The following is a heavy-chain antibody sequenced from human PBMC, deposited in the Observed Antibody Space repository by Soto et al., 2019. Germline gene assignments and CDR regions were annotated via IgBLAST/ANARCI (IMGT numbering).Heavy chain of an antibody. D-gene: IGHD6-19*01. CDR1: GFTFSSYG. CDR2: ISYDGSNK. V-gene: IGHV3-30*18. J-gene: IGHJ4*02. Sequence: PGGSLRLSCAASGFTFSSYGMHWVRQAPGKGLEWVAVISYDGSNKYYADSVKGRFTISRDNSKNTLYLQMNSLRAEDTAVYYCAKEGPPYSSGWYFDYWGQGTLVTVSS. CDR3: AKEGPPYSSGWYFDY.